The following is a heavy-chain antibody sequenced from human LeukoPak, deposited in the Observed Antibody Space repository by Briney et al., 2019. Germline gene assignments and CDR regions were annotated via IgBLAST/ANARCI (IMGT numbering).Heavy chain of an antibody. Sequence: SETLSLTCTVSSGSISNYYWSWIRQPPGKGLEWIGYIYYSGSSNYNPSLKSRVTISVDTSKNQLSLKLSSVTAADTAVYHCARHWETSSWYVDYWGQGTLVTVSS. CDR3: ARHWETSSWYVDY. J-gene: IGHJ4*02. D-gene: IGHD6-13*01. CDR2: IYYSGSS. V-gene: IGHV4-59*08. CDR1: SGSISNYY.